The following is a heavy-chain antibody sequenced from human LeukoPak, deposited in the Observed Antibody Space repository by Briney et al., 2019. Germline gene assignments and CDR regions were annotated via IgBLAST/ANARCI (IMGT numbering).Heavy chain of an antibody. D-gene: IGHD6-6*01. CDR1: GYTFTGYY. J-gene: IGHJ4*02. V-gene: IGHV1-2*06. Sequence: ASVKVSCKASGYTFTGYYMHWVRQAPGQGREWMGRINPNSGGTNYAQKFQGRVTMTRDTSNSTAYMELSRLRSDDTAVYYCARDHGYSSSSDYWGQGTLVTVSS. CDR3: ARDHGYSSSSDY. CDR2: INPNSGGT.